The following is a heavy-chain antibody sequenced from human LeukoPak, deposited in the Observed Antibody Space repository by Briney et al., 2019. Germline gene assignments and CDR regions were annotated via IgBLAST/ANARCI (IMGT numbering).Heavy chain of an antibody. J-gene: IGHJ6*02. CDR2: IIPIFGTA. V-gene: IGHV1-69*13. Sequence: SVKVSCKASGGTFSSYAISWVRQAPGQGLEWMGGIIPIFGTANYAQKFQGRVTITAGESTSTAYMELSSLRSEDTAVYYCARVSRNYYYGMDVWGQGTTVTVSS. CDR3: ARVSRNYYYGMDV. CDR1: GGTFSSYA.